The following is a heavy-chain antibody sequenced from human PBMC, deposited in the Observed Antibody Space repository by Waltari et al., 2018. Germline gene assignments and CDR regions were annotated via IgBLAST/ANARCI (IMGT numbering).Heavy chain of an antibody. J-gene: IGHJ3*02. Sequence: QVQLQQWGAGLLKPSESLSLTCAVYGGSFSGYYWSWIRQPPGKGLEWIGEINHSGSPNDTPSLKSRVTISVDTSKNQFSLKLSSVTAADTAVYYCARESKQPTRVIKLRNDAFDIWGQGTMVTVSS. V-gene: IGHV4-34*01. CDR3: ARESKQPTRVIKLRNDAFDI. CDR2: INHSGSP. CDR1: GGSFSGYY. D-gene: IGHD3-22*01.